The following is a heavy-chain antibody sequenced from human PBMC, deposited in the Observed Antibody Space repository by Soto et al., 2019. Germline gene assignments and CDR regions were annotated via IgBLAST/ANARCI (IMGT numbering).Heavy chain of an antibody. Sequence: EVQLVESGGGLIQPGGSLRLSCAASGFTVSSNYMSWVRQAPGKGLEWVSVIHSGGSTYCADSVKGRFTISSDNLKNTLYLQMNNLRADDTAVYYCARDLFYDRDLGGFDPWGQGTLVTVSS. CDR1: GFTVSSNY. CDR2: IHSGGST. D-gene: IGHD3-22*01. V-gene: IGHV3-53*01. J-gene: IGHJ5*02. CDR3: ARDLFYDRDLGGFDP.